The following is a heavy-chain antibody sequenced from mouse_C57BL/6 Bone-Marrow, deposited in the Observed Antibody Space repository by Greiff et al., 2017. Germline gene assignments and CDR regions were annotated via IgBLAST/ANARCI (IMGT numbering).Heavy chain of an antibody. Sequence: EVKVVESGGGLVQPGGSMKLSCVASGFTFSNYWMNWVRQSPEKGLEWVAQIRLKSDNYATHYAESVKGRFTISRDDYKSSVYLQMNNLRAEDTGSYYCTAYSYYYAMDYWGQGTSVTVSS. D-gene: IGHD2-10*01. J-gene: IGHJ4*01. CDR2: IRLKSDNYAT. CDR1: GFTFSNYW. CDR3: TAYSYYYAMDY. V-gene: IGHV6-3*01.